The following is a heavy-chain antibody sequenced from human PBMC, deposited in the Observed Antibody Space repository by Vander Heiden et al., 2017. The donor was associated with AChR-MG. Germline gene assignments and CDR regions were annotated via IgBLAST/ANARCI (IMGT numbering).Heavy chain of an antibody. CDR1: GFPFSSYA. J-gene: IGHJ5*02. CDR2: MSGSGGST. V-gene: IGHV3-23*01. D-gene: IGHD3-22*01. Sequence: EVQLLESGGGLVQPGGSLRLSCAASGFPFSSYAMRGVRQAPGKGLGWVSAMSGSGGSTYYADSVKGRFTISRDNSKNTLYLQMNSLRAEDTAVYYCAKEAPRNSSGLRGHKNWFDPWGQGTLVTVSS. CDR3: AKEAPRNSSGLRGHKNWFDP.